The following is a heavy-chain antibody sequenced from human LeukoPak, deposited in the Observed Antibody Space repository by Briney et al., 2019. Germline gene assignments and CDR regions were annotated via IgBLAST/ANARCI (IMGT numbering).Heavy chain of an antibody. J-gene: IGHJ4*02. CDR3: AKATEEMATTYYFDS. CDR1: GTSMAVYI. D-gene: IGHD5-24*01. Sequence: GGSLRLSCACSGTSMAVYILCWVRHATRPSMERGTGISWNSRSIGYAASVKGRFNRSRDNAKNCLYLQMNSLRAEDTALYYCAKATEEMATTYYFDSWGQGTVDTVSS. CDR2: ISWNSRSI. V-gene: IGHV3-9*01.